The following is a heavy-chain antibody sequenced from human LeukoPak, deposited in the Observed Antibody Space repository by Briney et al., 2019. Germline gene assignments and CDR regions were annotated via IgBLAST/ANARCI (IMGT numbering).Heavy chain of an antibody. CDR2: IWYDGSNK. J-gene: IGHJ6*04. CDR3: ARDGTTVVPLGMDV. CDR1: GFTFSSYG. Sequence: GRSLRLSCAASGFTFSSYGMHWVRQAPGKGLGWVAVIWYDGSNKYYADSVKGRFTISRDNSKNTLYLQMNSLRAEDTAVYYCARDGTTVVPLGMDVWGKGTTVTVSS. V-gene: IGHV3-33*01. D-gene: IGHD4-23*01.